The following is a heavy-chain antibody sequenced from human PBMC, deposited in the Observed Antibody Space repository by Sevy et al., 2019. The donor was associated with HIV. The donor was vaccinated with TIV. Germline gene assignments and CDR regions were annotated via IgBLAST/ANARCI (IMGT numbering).Heavy chain of an antibody. J-gene: IGHJ6*02. CDR2: ISSSSSYI. Sequence: GGSLRLSCAASGFTFSSYSMNWVRQAPGKGLEWVSSISSSSSYIYYADSVKGRFTISRDNAKNSLSLQMNSVRAEDTAVYYCARERDSSGWYYYYYGMDVWGQGTTVTVSS. CDR3: ARERDSSGWYYYYYGMDV. CDR1: GFTFSSYS. D-gene: IGHD6-19*01. V-gene: IGHV3-21*01.